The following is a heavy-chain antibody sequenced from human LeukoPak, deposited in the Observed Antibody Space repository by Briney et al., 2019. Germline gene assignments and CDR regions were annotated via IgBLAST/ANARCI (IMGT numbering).Heavy chain of an antibody. J-gene: IGHJ4*02. CDR1: GFTFSSYG. CDR3: ARDHSSGWYSDYFDY. V-gene: IGHV3-33*01. CDR2: IWYDGSNK. Sequence: RPGRSLRLSCAASGFTFSSYGMHWVRQAPGKGLEWVADIWYDGSNKYYADSVKGRFTISRDNSKNTLYLQMNSLRAEDTAVYYCARDHSSGWYSDYFDYWGQGTLVTVSS. D-gene: IGHD6-19*01.